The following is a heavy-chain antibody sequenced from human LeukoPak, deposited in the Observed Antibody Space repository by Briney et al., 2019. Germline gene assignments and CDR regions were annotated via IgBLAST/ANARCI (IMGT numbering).Heavy chain of an antibody. CDR1: GGSFSGYY. Sequence: SSETLSLTCAVYGGSFSGYYWSWIRQPPGKGLEWIGEINHSGSTNYNPSLKSRVTISVDTSENQFSLKLSSVTAADTAVYYCARGCSSGWYDYWGQGTLVTVSS. CDR2: INHSGST. J-gene: IGHJ4*02. CDR3: ARGCSSGWYDY. V-gene: IGHV4-34*01. D-gene: IGHD6-19*01.